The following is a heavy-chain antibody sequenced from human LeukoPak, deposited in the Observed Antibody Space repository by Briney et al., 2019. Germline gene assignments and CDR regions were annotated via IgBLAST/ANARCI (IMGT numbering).Heavy chain of an antibody. J-gene: IGHJ4*02. Sequence: PGGSLTLLCAVSGLTHSGYWMSWVRQAPGKALEWVANIKQDGYEKYYGDSVKGRCSISRDNTKNSLYLQMNSLRAEDTAVYYCARARYCSGGSCHYFDYWGQGTLVTVSS. D-gene: IGHD2-15*01. CDR3: ARARYCSGGSCHYFDY. V-gene: IGHV3-7*03. CDR1: GLTHSGYW. CDR2: IKQDGYEK.